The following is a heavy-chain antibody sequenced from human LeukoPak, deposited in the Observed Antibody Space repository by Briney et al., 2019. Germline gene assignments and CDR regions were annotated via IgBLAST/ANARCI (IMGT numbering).Heavy chain of an antibody. J-gene: IGHJ4*02. CDR3: GRRHYEILSGYPS. Sequence: SETLSLTCTVSGGSISTYYWSWIRQPAGKGLEWIGRIYFSGDTNYNPSLKSRVTMSVDTSKNQFSLNLSSVTAADTAVYYCGRRHYEILSGYPSWGQGILVTVSS. CDR1: GGSISTYY. D-gene: IGHD3-9*01. V-gene: IGHV4-4*07. CDR2: IYFSGDT.